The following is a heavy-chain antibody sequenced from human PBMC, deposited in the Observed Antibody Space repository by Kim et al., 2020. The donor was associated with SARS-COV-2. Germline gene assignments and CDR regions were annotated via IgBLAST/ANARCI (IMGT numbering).Heavy chain of an antibody. CDR2: ISSSSSTI. Sequence: GGSLRLSCAASGFTFSSYSMNWVRQAPGKGLEWVSYISSSSSTIYYADSVKGRFTISRDNAKNSLYLQMNSLRDEDTAVYYCARDNWNYSGGYYGMDVGGQGTTVTVSS. V-gene: IGHV3-48*02. CDR3: ARDNWNYSGGYYGMDV. J-gene: IGHJ6*02. CDR1: GFTFSSYS. D-gene: IGHD1-7*01.